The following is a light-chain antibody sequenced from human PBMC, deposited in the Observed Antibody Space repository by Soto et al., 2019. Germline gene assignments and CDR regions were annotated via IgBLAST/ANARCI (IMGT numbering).Light chain of an antibody. CDR2: DAS. CDR1: QSVSSSY. Sequence: EIVLTQSPGTLSLSPGDTATLSCRASQSVSSSYLAWYRQKPGQAPSLLIYDASSRATGIPDRFSGSGSGTDFTLTISRREPEDFAVYYCQQYGSSPYTFGQGTKLEIQ. V-gene: IGKV3-20*01. CDR3: QQYGSSPYT. J-gene: IGKJ2*01.